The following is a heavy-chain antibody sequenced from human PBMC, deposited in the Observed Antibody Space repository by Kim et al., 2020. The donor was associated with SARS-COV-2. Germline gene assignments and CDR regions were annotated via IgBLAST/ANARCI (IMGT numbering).Heavy chain of an antibody. CDR1: GYSISSGYY. J-gene: IGHJ4*02. V-gene: IGHV4-38-2*02. CDR3: AREGNSSGWYY. Sequence: SETLSLTCTVSGYSISSGYYWGWIRQPPGKGLEWIGSIYHSGSTYYNPSLKSRVTISVDTSKNQFSLKLSSVTAADTAVYYCAREGNSSGWYYWGQGTLV. D-gene: IGHD6-19*01. CDR2: IYHSGST.